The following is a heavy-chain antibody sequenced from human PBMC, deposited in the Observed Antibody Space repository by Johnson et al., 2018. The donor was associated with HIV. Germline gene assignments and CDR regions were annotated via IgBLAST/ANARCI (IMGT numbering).Heavy chain of an antibody. CDR3: AKRGSGCTSDAYDI. V-gene: IGHV3-23*04. J-gene: IGHJ3*02. Sequence: VHLVESGGGLVQPGGSLRLSCAASGFTFSSYAMSWVRHTPGKGLEWVSLISGSTGRTNYADSVKGRFTISRDNSKNTLYLHMNSLRAEDTAVYYCAKRGSGCTSDAYDIWGQGTMVTVSS. CDR2: ISGSTGRT. CDR1: GFTFSSYA. D-gene: IGHD6-19*01.